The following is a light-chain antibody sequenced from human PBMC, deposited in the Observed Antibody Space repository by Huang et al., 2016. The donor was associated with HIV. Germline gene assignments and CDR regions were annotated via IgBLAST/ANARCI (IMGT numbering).Light chain of an antibody. Sequence: EIVLTQSPGTLSLSPGERATLSCRASQRVSSSYLAWYQQKPGQAPRLLIYGASSRATGIPDRCSGSGSGTDFTLTISRLEPEDFAVYYCQQYGSSPRTFGQGTKVEIK. CDR3: QQYGSSPRT. CDR2: GAS. V-gene: IGKV3-20*01. CDR1: QRVSSSY. J-gene: IGKJ1*01.